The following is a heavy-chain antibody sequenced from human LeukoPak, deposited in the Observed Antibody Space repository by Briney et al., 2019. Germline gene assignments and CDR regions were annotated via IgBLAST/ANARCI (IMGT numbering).Heavy chain of an antibody. J-gene: IGHJ3*02. CDR1: GFTFSSYG. CDR2: IRYDGSNK. D-gene: IGHD3-22*01. V-gene: IGHV3-30*02. Sequence: PGGSLRLSCAASGFTFSSYGMHWVRQAPGKGLEWVAFIRYDGSNKYYADSVKGRFTISRDNSKNTLYLQMNSLRAEDTAVYYCARTYYYDSRAFDIWGQGTMVTVSS. CDR3: ARTYYYDSRAFDI.